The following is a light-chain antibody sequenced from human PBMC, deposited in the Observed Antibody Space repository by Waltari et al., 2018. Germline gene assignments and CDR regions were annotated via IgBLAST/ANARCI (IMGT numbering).Light chain of an antibody. CDR2: GSS. CDR3: QSYDSSLSGYV. Sequence: QSVLTQSPSVSGAPGQRVTISCTGSSSNTGAGYDVHWYQQLPGTAPKLLIYGSSNRPSGVPDRFSGSKSGTSASLAITGLQAEDEADYHCQSYDSSLSGYVFGTGTKVTVL. CDR1: SSNTGAGYD. J-gene: IGLJ1*01. V-gene: IGLV1-40*01.